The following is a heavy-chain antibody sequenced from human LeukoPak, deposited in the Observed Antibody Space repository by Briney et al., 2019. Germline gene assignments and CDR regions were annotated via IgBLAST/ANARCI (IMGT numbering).Heavy chain of an antibody. V-gene: IGHV3-11*01. CDR2: ISSSGDTI. CDR3: ARDGRYRATRNWFDP. CDR1: GFTFSDYY. J-gene: IGHJ5*02. Sequence: PGGSLRLSCAASGFTFSDYYMSWIRQAPGKGLEWVSYISSSGDTIYYADSVKGRFTISRDNAKNSLFLQMNSLRADDTAVYYCARDGRYRATRNWFDPWGQGTLVTVSS. D-gene: IGHD5-12*01.